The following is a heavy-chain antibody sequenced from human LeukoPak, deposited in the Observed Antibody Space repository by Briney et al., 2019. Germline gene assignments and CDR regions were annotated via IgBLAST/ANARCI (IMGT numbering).Heavy chain of an antibody. CDR2: IYYSGST. CDR1: GGSISSYY. J-gene: IGHJ3*02. CDR3: CGYSWLRAFDI. Sequence: SETLSLTCTVSGGSISSYYWSWIRQPPGKGLEWIGYIYYSGSTNYNPSLKSRVTISVDTSKNQFSLKLSSVTAADTAVYYCCGYSWLRAFDIWGQGTMVTVSS. V-gene: IGHV4-59*12. D-gene: IGHD5-18*01.